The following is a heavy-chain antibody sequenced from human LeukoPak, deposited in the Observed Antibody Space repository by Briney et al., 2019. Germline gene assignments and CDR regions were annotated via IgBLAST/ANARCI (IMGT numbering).Heavy chain of an antibody. CDR2: IIPIFGTA. J-gene: IGHJ4*02. Sequence: SVKVSCKASGGTFSSYAISWVRQAPGQGLEWMGGIIPIFGTANYAQKFQGRVTITADESTSTAYMELSSLRSEDTAVYYCARGYCISGSCYEFDYWGQGTLVTVSS. V-gene: IGHV1-69*13. CDR1: GGTFSSYA. CDR3: ARGYCISGSCYEFDY. D-gene: IGHD2-15*01.